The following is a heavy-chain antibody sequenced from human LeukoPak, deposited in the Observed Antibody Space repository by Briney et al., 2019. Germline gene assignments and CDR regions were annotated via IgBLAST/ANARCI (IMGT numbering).Heavy chain of an antibody. D-gene: IGHD3-10*01. V-gene: IGHV3-9*01. Sequence: GGSLRLSCAASGFTFDDYAMYWVRQAPGKGLEWVSGISWNSGSIGYADSVKGRFTISRDNAKNSLYLQMNSLRAEDTALYYCAKQADKTTYYGSGSLDYWGQGTLVTVSS. CDR2: ISWNSGSI. CDR1: GFTFDDYA. J-gene: IGHJ4*02. CDR3: AKQADKTTYYGSGSLDY.